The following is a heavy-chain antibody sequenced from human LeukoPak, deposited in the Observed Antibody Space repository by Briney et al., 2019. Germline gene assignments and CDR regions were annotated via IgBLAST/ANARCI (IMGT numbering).Heavy chain of an antibody. CDR2: INSDGGGA. V-gene: IGHV3-74*01. J-gene: IGHJ4*02. CDR1: GITFGNNW. CDR3: ARQPFDF. Sequence: PGGSLRLSCAASGITFGNNWMHWVRQGPGKGLVWISRINSDGGGAIYADSVKGRFTVSRDNAKNSVYLQMNSLRAEDTAVYYCARQPFDFWGQGTLVTVSS.